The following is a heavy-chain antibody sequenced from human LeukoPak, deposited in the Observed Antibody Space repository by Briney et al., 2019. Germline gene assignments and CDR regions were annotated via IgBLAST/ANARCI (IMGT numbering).Heavy chain of an antibody. D-gene: IGHD6-19*01. CDR2: IYYSGSA. J-gene: IGHJ4*02. V-gene: IGHV4-59*01. Sequence: SETLSLTCTVSGGSISSYYWSWIRQPPGKGLEWIGYIYYSGSANYNPSLKSRVTISVDTSKNQFSLKLSSVTAADTAVYYCARGPVAGLNTHWGQGTLVTVSS. CDR3: ARGPVAGLNTH. CDR1: GGSISSYY.